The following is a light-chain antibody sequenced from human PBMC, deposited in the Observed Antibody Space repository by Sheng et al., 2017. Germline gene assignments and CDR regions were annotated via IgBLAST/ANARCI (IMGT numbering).Light chain of an antibody. CDR2: AAS. CDR3: QDYDSYSQYT. V-gene: IGKV1-NL1*01. CDR1: QGLSDA. Sequence: DIQMTQSLSSLSASVGDRVTITCRASQGLSDAVAWYQQKPGKAPKLLLYAASRLESGVPSRFSGSGSGTEFTLTISSLQPDDFATYYCQDYDSYSQYTFGQGTKLEIK. J-gene: IGKJ2*01.